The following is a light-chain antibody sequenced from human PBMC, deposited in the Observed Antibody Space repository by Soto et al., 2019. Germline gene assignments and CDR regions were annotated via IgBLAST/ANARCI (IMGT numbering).Light chain of an antibody. CDR2: GAS. CDR3: QQYGSSPPT. J-gene: IGKJ3*01. CDR1: QSVSSSY. V-gene: IGKV3-20*01. Sequence: EIVLTQSPGTLSLSPGERATLSCRASQSVSSSYLAWYQQNPGQAPRLLMYGASSRATGIPDRFSGSGSGTDFTLTISRLEPEDFAVYYRQQYGSSPPTFGPGTQVDIK.